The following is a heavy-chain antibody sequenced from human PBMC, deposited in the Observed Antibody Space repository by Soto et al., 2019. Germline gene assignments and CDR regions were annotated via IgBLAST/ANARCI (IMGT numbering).Heavy chain of an antibody. J-gene: IGHJ6*02. D-gene: IGHD2-21*02. CDR1: GGSISGGSSY. Sequence: SETLSLTCTVSGGSISGGSSYWSWIRQHPGEGLEWIGYIYYSGSTYYNPSLKSRVTISIDTSKNQFSLKLTSVTAADTAAYYCARGSHCGGDCYSGYYYYYGMDVWGQGTTVTVSS. V-gene: IGHV4-31*03. CDR3: ARGSHCGGDCYSGYYYYYGMDV. CDR2: IYYSGST.